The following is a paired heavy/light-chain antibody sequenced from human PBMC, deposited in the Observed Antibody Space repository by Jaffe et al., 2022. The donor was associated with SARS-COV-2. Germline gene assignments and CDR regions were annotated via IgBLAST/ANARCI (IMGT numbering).Light chain of an antibody. J-gene: IGLJ2*01. CDR2: QST. CDR1: KLGDKY. V-gene: IGLV3-1*01. Sequence: SSELTQPPSLSVSPGQTAAITCSGYKLGDKYVCWYQQKTGQSPVLVMFQSTERPSGIPARFSGSTSGDTATLTISGTQAMDEADYYCQAWDSSSAVVFGGGTKLTVL. CDR3: QAWDSSSAVV.
Heavy chain of an antibody. CDR1: GYTFISHD. D-gene: IGHD5-18*01. V-gene: IGHV1-8*01. J-gene: IGHJ6*02. Sequence: QVQLVQSGAEVKKPGASVKVSCKASGYTFISHDINWVRQATGQGLEWMGWMNPSSGNTGYAQKFQGRVTMTRDTSISTAYMELSSLRSDDTAVYYCASTVNTAAYYYYGMDVWGQGTTVTVSS. CDR2: MNPSSGNT. CDR3: ASTVNTAAYYYYGMDV.